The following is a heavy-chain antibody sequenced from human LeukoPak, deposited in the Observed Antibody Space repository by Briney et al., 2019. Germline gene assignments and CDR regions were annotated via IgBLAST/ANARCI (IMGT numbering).Heavy chain of an antibody. J-gene: IGHJ4*02. CDR3: AREGIAAAGTHFDY. CDR2: IYTSGST. CDR1: GGSISSGSYY. Sequence: PSETLSLTCTVSGGSISSGSYYWSWIRQPAGKGLEWIGRIYTSGSTNYNPSLKSRVTISVDTSKNQFSLKLSSVTAADTAVYYCAREGIAAAGTHFDYWGQGTLVTVSS. D-gene: IGHD6-13*01. V-gene: IGHV4-61*02.